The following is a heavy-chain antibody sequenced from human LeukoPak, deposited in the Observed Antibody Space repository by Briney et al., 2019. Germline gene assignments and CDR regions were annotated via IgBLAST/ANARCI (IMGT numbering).Heavy chain of an antibody. Sequence: ASVKVSCKASGYTFTSYYMHWVRQAPGQGLEWMGIINPSGGSTSYAQKFQGRVTMTRDTSTSTVYMELSSLRSEDTAVYYCARGLAILTGSFYYYYGMDVWGQGTTVTVSS. CDR2: INPSGGST. J-gene: IGHJ6*02. CDR3: ARGLAILTGSFYYYYGMDV. CDR1: GYTFTSYY. V-gene: IGHV1-46*01. D-gene: IGHD3-9*01.